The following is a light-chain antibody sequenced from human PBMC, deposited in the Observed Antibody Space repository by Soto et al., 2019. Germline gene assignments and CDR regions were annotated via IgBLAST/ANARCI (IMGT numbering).Light chain of an antibody. CDR1: QSASSSY. V-gene: IGKV3D-20*02. J-gene: IGKJ5*01. CDR2: GAS. Sequence: EIVLSQSPFTLCPSQIDRATISCRASQSASSSYLAWYQQKPGQAPRLLIYGASSRATGFPARFSGSGSGTDFTLTISRLEPDDGAVYYCKTRSSWPITFGKGTRMTIK. CDR3: KTRSSWPIT.